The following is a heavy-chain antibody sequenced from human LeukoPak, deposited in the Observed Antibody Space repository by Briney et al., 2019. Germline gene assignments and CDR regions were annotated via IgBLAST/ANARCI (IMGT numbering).Heavy chain of an antibody. J-gene: IGHJ4*02. CDR2: IKQDGSET. D-gene: IGHD2-2*01. CDR1: RFTFGTYW. Sequence: GGSLRLSCAASRFTFGTYWMSWVRQAPGKGLEWVANIKQDGSETYYVDSVKGRFTISRDNAKNSLYLQMNSLRGEDTAVYYCARLEPAWGYFEYWGQGTLVTVSS. CDR3: ARLEPAWGYFEY. V-gene: IGHV3-7*01.